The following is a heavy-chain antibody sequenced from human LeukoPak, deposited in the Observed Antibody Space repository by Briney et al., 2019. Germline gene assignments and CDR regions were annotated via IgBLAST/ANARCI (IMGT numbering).Heavy chain of an antibody. Sequence: PSETLSLTCTVSGGSISSSSYYWGWIRQPPGKGLEWIGSIYYSGSTYYNPSLKSRVTISVDTSKNQFSLKLSSVTAADTAVYYCARVDYDFWSGSYYFDYWGQGTLVTVSS. V-gene: IGHV4-39*07. CDR3: ARVDYDFWSGSYYFDY. J-gene: IGHJ4*02. CDR2: IYYSGST. CDR1: GGSISSSSYY. D-gene: IGHD3-3*01.